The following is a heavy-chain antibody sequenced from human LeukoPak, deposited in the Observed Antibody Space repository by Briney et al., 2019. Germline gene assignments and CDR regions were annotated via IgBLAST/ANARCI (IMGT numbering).Heavy chain of an antibody. CDR3: ARDERAYCTNGVCRGLYYYYYMDV. J-gene: IGHJ6*03. D-gene: IGHD2-8*01. CDR2: IIPIFGTA. V-gene: IGHV1-69*05. CDR1: GGTFSSYA. Sequence: ASVKVSCKASGGTFSSYAISWVRQAPGQGLEWMGGIIPIFGTANYAQKLQGRVTITTDESTSTAYMELSSLRSEDTAVYYCARDERAYCTNGVCRGLYYYYYMDVWGKGTTVTVSS.